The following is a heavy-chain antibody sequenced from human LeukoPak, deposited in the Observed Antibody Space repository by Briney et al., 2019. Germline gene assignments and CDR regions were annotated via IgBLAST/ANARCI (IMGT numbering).Heavy chain of an antibody. CDR2: IYYSGSI. Sequence: SETLSLTCTVSGGSISSGGYYWSWIRQHPGKGLEWIGYIYYSGSIYYNPSLKSRVTISVDTSKNQFSLKLSSVTAADTAVYYCARWLGSSWYYFDYWGQGTLVTVSS. V-gene: IGHV4-31*03. CDR3: ARWLGSSWYYFDY. J-gene: IGHJ4*02. CDR1: GGSISSGGYY. D-gene: IGHD6-13*01.